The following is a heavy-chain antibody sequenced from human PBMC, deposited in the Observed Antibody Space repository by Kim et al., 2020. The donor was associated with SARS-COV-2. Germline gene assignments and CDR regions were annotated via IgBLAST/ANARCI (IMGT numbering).Heavy chain of an antibody. J-gene: IGHJ3*02. V-gene: IGHV3-73*01. CDR3: TSVPAKTLAFSDSFD. CDR1: GFTFSGSA. D-gene: IGHD3-3*02. Sequence: AGSLRLSCAASGFTFSGSAIHWGRQASGKGLAWVGRIRSKANSYAPAYAASVRGRFTISRADPKHTAYLQMNNLTTEDTAVYYGTSVPAKTLAFSDSFD. CDR2: IRSKANSYAP.